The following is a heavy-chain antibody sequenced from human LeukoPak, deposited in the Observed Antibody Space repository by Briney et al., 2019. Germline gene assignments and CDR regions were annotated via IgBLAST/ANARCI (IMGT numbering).Heavy chain of an antibody. CDR1: GFTFSSYW. J-gene: IGHJ4*02. V-gene: IGHV3-7*01. CDR2: INDDGSDA. D-gene: IGHD3-10*02. Sequence: SGGSLRLSCAASGFTFSSYWMTWVRQAPGKGLEWVVNINDDGSDANYVDSVKGRFTVSRDNAKNSLYLQLNSLRAEDTAVYYCARDSRFGDFDYWGQGTLVTVSS. CDR3: ARDSRFGDFDY.